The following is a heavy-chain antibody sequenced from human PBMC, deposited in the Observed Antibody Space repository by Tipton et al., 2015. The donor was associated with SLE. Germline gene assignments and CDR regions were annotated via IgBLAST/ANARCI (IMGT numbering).Heavy chain of an antibody. D-gene: IGHD4-11*01. Sequence: TLSLTCTVSGSSSTSGFFWAWIRQPPGKGLELIGTIYHSGSTYYNPSLKSRVTISIDTSKNQFSLKLSSVTAADTAVYFCARFDYSNWDDYWGQGTLVTVSS. CDR3: ARFDYSNWDDY. CDR1: GSSSTSGFF. J-gene: IGHJ4*02. V-gene: IGHV4-38-2*02. CDR2: IYHSGST.